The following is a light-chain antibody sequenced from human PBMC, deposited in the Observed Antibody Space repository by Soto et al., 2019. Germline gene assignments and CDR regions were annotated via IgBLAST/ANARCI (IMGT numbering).Light chain of an antibody. CDR3: QHFAASRGA. Sequence: EIVLTQSPGTLSLSPGDRATLSCRASRSVTTSSFAWYQQKPGQAPRLLIYDASSRATGIPDRFSGSGSGTDFTLTITRLEPEDFAVYYCQHFAASRGAFGQGTKVEIK. CDR1: RSVTTSS. CDR2: DAS. V-gene: IGKV3-20*01. J-gene: IGKJ1*01.